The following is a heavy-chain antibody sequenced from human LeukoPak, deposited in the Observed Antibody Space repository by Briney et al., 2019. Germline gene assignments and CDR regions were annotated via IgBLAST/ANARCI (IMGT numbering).Heavy chain of an antibody. CDR2: ISGSGDNT. CDR1: GFTFSNYA. D-gene: IGHD2-15*01. J-gene: IGHJ4*02. Sequence: GGSLRLSCAASGFTFSNYAMSWVRQAPGKGLEWVSAISGSGDNTYYADSVKGRFTVSRDNSKNTLYLQMNSLRAEDTAVYYCAKGTRPIVYWGQGTLVTVSS. V-gene: IGHV3-23*01. CDR3: AKGTRPIVY.